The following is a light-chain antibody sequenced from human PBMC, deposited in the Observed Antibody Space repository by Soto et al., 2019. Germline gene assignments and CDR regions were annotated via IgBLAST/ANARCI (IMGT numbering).Light chain of an antibody. CDR3: HQYGRAPRT. CDR2: AAS. Sequence: EIVLTQSPVTLSLSPGERATLSCRASQSVNSRLAWYQHKPGQAPRLLIYAASTRATGIPERFSGSGSGTDFTLTISRLEPEDLAVYYCHQYGRAPRTFGQGTKVDIK. J-gene: IGKJ1*01. CDR1: QSVNSR. V-gene: IGKV3-20*01.